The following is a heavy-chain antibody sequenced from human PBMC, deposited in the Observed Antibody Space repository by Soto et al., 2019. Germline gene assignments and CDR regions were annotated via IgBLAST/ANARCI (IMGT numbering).Heavy chain of an antibody. CDR2: IYYSGST. D-gene: IGHD4-17*01. Sequence: PSETLSLTCTVSGGCISSYYWSWIRQPPGKGLEWIGYIYYSGSTNYNPSLKSRVTISVDTSKNQFSLKLSSVTAADTAVYYCARENEGDYAPFDYWGRRSLVTVSS. J-gene: IGHJ4*02. V-gene: IGHV4-59*01. CDR3: ARENEGDYAPFDY. CDR1: GGCISSYY.